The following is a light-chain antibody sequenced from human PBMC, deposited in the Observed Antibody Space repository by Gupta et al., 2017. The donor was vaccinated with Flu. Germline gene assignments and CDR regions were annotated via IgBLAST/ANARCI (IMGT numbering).Light chain of an antibody. CDR3: QQGYSTPVT. J-gene: IGKJ3*01. Sequence: PSSLSASVGDRVTITCRASQSISNYLNWYQQRPGKAPELLIYSSSSLQTGVPSRFAGGGSGTEFTLTISSLQPGDFATYFCQQGYSTPVTFGPGTKVDFK. V-gene: IGKV1-39*01. CDR1: QSISNY. CDR2: SSS.